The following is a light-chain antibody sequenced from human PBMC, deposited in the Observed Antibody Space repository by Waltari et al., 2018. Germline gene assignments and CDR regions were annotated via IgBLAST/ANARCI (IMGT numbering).Light chain of an antibody. CDR2: EVT. CDR3: SSYTGSVTLFV. Sequence: QSALTQPASVSGSPGQSITISCTGTSSDVGTYDTVSWYPQRPGKAPEVIIYEVTKRPSGVSHRFSGSKSANTASLTISGLQAEDEADYYCSSYTGSVTLFVFGTGTRVTVL. CDR1: SSDVGTYDT. V-gene: IGLV2-14*01. J-gene: IGLJ1*01.